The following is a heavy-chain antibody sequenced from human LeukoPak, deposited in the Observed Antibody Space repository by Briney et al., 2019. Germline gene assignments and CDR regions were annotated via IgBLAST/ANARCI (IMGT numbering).Heavy chain of an antibody. CDR2: IYYGGST. CDR1: GGSFSSSSYY. CDR3: ARRQVAVAGSFDY. J-gene: IGHJ4*02. V-gene: IGHV4-39*01. D-gene: IGHD6-19*01. Sequence: SETLSLTCTVSGGSFSSSSYYWGWIRQPPGKGLEWIGSIYYGGSTYYNPSLKSRVTISVDTSKNQFSLKLSSVTAADTAVYYCARRQVAVAGSFDYWGQGTLVTVSS.